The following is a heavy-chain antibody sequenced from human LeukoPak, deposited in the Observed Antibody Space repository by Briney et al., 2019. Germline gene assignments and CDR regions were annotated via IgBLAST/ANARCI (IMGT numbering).Heavy chain of an antibody. CDR3: ARVSGPYSSSSKRSVRAPPYFDY. Sequence: ASVKVSCKASGYTFTSYGISWVRQAPGQGLEWMGWISAYNGNTNYAQKLQGRVTMTTDTSTSTAYMELRSLRSDDTAVYYCARVSGPYSSSSKRSVRAPPYFDYWGQGTLVTVSS. D-gene: IGHD6-6*01. CDR2: ISAYNGNT. J-gene: IGHJ4*02. CDR1: GYTFTSYG. V-gene: IGHV1-18*01.